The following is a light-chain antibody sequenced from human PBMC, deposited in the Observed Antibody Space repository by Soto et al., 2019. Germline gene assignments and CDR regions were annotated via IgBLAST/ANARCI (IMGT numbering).Light chain of an antibody. J-gene: IGKJ1*01. CDR3: QQYNIYPWT. Sequence: DIQMTQSPSTLSGSVGDGVTITCRASQSISNRLAWYQQRPGKAPKYLIYDASTLDSGAPSRFSGSGSGTEFTLSISSLQPDDFATYYCQQYNIYPWTFGQGTKV. V-gene: IGKV1-5*01. CDR1: QSISNR. CDR2: DAS.